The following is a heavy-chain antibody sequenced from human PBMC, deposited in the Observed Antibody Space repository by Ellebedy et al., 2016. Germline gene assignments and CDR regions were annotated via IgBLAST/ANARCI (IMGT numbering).Heavy chain of an antibody. CDR3: ARSRGMDV. Sequence: GGSLRLSCAASGFTFSDYYMSRIRQAPGKGLEWVSYISSSSSYTNYADSAKGRFTISRDNAKNSLYLQMNSLRAEDTAVYYCARSRGMDVWGQGTTVTVSS. V-gene: IGHV3-11*06. J-gene: IGHJ6*02. CDR1: GFTFSDYY. CDR2: ISSSSSYT.